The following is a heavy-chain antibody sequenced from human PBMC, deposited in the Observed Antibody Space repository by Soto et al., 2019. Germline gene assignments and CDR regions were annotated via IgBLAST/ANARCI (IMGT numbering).Heavy chain of an antibody. D-gene: IGHD4-17*01. CDR3: ARQTHPRSYDYVDYDPDGLDY. V-gene: IGHV3-48*02. CDR1: GFTFSSYS. J-gene: IGHJ4*02. Sequence: EVQLVESGGGLVQPGESLRLSCAASGFTFSSYSMNWVRQAPGKGLEWASYISSSSTTIYYADSVKGRFTISRDNAENSLYLQMNSLRDEDTAVYYCARQTHPRSYDYVDYDPDGLDYWGQGTLVTVSS. CDR2: ISSSSTTI.